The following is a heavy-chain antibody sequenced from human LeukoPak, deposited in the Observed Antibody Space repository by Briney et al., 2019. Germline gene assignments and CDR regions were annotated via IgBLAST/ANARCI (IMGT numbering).Heavy chain of an antibody. CDR2: IYYSGST. V-gene: IGHV4-59*01. CDR3: ARISRLPYYYYGMDV. Sequence: SETLSLTCTVSGGSISSYYWSWIRQPPGKGLEWIGYIYYSGSTNYNPSLKSRVTISVDTSKNQFSLKPSSVTAADTAVYYCARISRLPYYYYGMDVWGQGTTVTVSS. D-gene: IGHD5-18*01. CDR1: GGSISSYY. J-gene: IGHJ6*02.